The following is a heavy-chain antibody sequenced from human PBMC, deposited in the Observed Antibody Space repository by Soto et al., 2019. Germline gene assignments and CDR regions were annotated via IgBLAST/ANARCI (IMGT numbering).Heavy chain of an antibody. CDR2: IRSKAYGGTT. Sequence: GGSLRLSCTASGFTFGDYAMSWFRQAPGKGLEWVGFIRSKAYGGTTEYAASVKGRFTISRDDSKSIAYLQMNSLKTEDTAVYYCTRVEYDFWSGYFWFDPWGQGTLVTVSS. CDR1: GFTFGDYA. D-gene: IGHD3-3*01. CDR3: TRVEYDFWSGYFWFDP. J-gene: IGHJ5*02. V-gene: IGHV3-49*03.